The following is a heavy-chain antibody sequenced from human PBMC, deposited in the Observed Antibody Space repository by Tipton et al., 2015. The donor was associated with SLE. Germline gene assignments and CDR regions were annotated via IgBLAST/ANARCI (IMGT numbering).Heavy chain of an antibody. J-gene: IGHJ3*02. D-gene: IGHD4-17*01. CDR1: GGSISSGGYY. CDR2: IYYSGSA. Sequence: TLSLTCTVSGGSISSGGYYWSWIRQHPGKGLEWIGYIYYSGSAYYNPSLKSRLSISVDTSKNQFSLKLSSVTAADTAVYYCARVIPDYELDAFDICGQGTMVTVSS. V-gene: IGHV4-30-4*08. CDR3: ARVIPDYELDAFDI.